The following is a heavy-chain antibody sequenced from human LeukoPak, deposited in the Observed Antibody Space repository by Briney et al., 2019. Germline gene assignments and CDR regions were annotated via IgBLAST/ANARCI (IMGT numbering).Heavy chain of an antibody. V-gene: IGHV3-23*01. CDR2: ISGSGGST. CDR1: GFTFSSYA. CDR3: AKSHRNDLKATVVTPGY. J-gene: IGHJ4*02. D-gene: IGHD4-23*01. Sequence: GGSLRLSCAASGFTFSSYAMSWVGQAPGKGLEWVSGISGSGGSTYYADSVKGRFTISRDNSKNTLYLQMNSLRAEDTAVYYCAKSHRNDLKATVVTPGYWGQGTLVTVSS.